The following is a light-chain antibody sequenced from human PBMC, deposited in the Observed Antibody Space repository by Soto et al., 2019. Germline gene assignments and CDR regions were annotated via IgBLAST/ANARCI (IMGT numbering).Light chain of an antibody. CDR3: QESYTSLRT. J-gene: IGKJ2*01. CDR1: QSLNSY. CDR2: AAS. V-gene: IGKV1-39*01. Sequence: DIQMTQSPSSLSASVGVSVTITCRARQSLNSYVSWYQQKPGKAPSLLIYAASNLQGGIPSRFSGSGSGAAFTLTITSLQPEDFATYYCQESYTSLRTFGQGTNLEV.